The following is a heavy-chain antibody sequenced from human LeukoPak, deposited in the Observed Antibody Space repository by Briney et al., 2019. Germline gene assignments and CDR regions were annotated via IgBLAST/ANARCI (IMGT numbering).Heavy chain of an antibody. CDR2: INPNSGGT. CDR1: GYTFTGYY. Sequence: ASVKVSCKASGYTFTGYYMHWVRQAPGQGLEWMGWINPNSGGTNYAQKFQGRVTMTRDTSISTAYMELSRLRSDDTAVYYCARGRLLWFGEHYYYYMGVWGKGTTVTISS. CDR3: ARGRLLWFGEHYYYYMGV. J-gene: IGHJ6*03. V-gene: IGHV1-2*02. D-gene: IGHD3-10*01.